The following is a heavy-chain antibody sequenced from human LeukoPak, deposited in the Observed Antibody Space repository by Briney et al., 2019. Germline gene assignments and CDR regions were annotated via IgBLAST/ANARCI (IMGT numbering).Heavy chain of an antibody. J-gene: IGHJ4*02. D-gene: IGHD6-19*01. CDR3: ARGDSSGWIDY. CDR2: ISYDGSNK. CDR1: GFTFSSYA. V-gene: IGHV3-30-3*01. Sequence: PGGSLRLSCAASGFTFSSYAMHWVRQAPGKGLEWVAVISYDGSNKYYADSVKGRFTISRDNSKNTLYLQMNSLRAEGTAVYYCARGDSSGWIDYWGQGTLVTVSS.